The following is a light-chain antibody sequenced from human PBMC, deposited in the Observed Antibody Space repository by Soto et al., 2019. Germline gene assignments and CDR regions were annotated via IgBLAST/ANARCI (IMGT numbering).Light chain of an antibody. CDR2: GSS. J-gene: IGKJ5*01. V-gene: IGKV3-15*01. Sequence: EIVMTQSPATVSVSPGDRATLSCRASRTVHSNVAWYQHKPGQAPRLLIYGSSFRATGVPARFSGSGFGTDFTLTISSLQSEDFAVYYCQQRSSWPPITFGQGTRLEIK. CDR1: RTVHSN. CDR3: QQRSSWPPIT.